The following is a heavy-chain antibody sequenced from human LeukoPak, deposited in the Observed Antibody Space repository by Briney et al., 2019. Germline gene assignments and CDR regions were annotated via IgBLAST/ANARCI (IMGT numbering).Heavy chain of an antibody. V-gene: IGHV3-7*01. D-gene: IGHD3-3*01. CDR2: IKQDGSEK. CDR1: GFTFSTYA. CDR3: ARGEVTYYDFWSGYYSRHYYYYYMDV. Sequence: GGSLRLSCAASGFTFSTYAMSWVRQAPGKGLEWVANIKQDGSEKYYVDSVKGRFTISRDNAKNSLYLQMNSLRAEDTAVYYCARGEVTYYDFWSGYYSRHYYYYYMDVWGKGTTVTVSS. J-gene: IGHJ6*03.